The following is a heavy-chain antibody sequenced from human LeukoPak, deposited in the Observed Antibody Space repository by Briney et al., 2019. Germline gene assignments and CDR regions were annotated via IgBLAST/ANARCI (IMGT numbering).Heavy chain of an antibody. V-gene: IGHV3-21*01. J-gene: IGHJ5*02. CDR1: GFTFSSYS. CDR2: ISSSSSYI. D-gene: IGHD1/OR15-1a*01. Sequence: KSGGSLRLSCAASGFTFSSYSMNWVRQAPGKGLEWVSSISSSSSYIYYADSVKGRFTISRDNAKNSLYLQMNSLRVEDTAVYYCARDPRNKGFDPWGQGTLVTVSS. CDR3: ARDPRNKGFDP.